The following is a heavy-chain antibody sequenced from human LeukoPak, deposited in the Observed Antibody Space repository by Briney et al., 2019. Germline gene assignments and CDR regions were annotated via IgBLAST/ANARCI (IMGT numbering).Heavy chain of an antibody. Sequence: PSETLSLTCAVSGYSISSGYYWGWIRQPPGKGLEWIGSIYHSGSTYYNPSLKSRVTISVDTSKNQFSLKLSSVTAADTAVYYCARGGEYYYDSSGYYYGFGSFDYWGQGTLVTVSS. D-gene: IGHD3-22*01. CDR1: GYSISSGYY. J-gene: IGHJ4*02. CDR3: ARGGEYYYDSSGYYYGFGSFDY. V-gene: IGHV4-38-2*01. CDR2: IYHSGST.